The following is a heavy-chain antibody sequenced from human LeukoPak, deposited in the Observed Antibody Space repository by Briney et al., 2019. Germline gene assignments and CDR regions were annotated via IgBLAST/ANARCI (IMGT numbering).Heavy chain of an antibody. D-gene: IGHD1/OR15-1a*01. CDR1: RGSTSTYY. Sequence: PSETLSLTCTVSRGSTSTYYWSWIRQPAGKGLEWIGRIYPSGNTNFNPSLMSRVTMSIDTSKNQFSLKLSSVTAADTAVYYCASDVTTAAHWGQGTLVTVSS. CDR3: ASDVTTAAH. J-gene: IGHJ4*02. CDR2: IYPSGNT. V-gene: IGHV4-4*07.